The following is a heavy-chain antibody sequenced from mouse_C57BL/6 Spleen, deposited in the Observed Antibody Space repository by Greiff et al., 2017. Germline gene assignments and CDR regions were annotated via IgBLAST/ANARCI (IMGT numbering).Heavy chain of an antibody. CDR3: ARQGLRWYYFDY. D-gene: IGHD1-1*02. CDR1: GYSITSGYY. Sequence: DVQLQESGPGLVKPSQSLSLTCSVTGYSITSGYYWNWIRQFPGNKLEWMGYISYDGSNNYNPSLKNRISITRDTSKNQFFLKLNSVTTEDTATYYCARQGLRWYYFDYWGQGTTLTVSS. CDR2: ISYDGSN. V-gene: IGHV3-6*01. J-gene: IGHJ2*01.